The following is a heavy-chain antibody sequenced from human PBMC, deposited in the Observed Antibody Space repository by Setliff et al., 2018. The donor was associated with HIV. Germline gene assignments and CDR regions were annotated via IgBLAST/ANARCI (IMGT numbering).Heavy chain of an antibody. CDR1: GGSISSSTYY. J-gene: IGHJ4*02. D-gene: IGHD5-18*01. V-gene: IGHV4-39*01. CDR2: IYYSGST. CDR3: ARRDGYSYGFYFDY. Sequence: SETLSLTCTASGGSISSSTYYWGWIRQPPGKGLGWIGTIYYSGSTYYNPSLKSRLTISVDTSKNQFSLKLSSVTAADTAVYYCARRDGYSYGFYFDYWGQGTLVTVSS.